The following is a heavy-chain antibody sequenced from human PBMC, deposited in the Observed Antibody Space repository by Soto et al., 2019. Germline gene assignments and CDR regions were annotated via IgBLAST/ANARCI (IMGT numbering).Heavy chain of an antibody. J-gene: IGHJ4*02. CDR2: IYWDDDK. V-gene: IGHV2-5*02. CDR3: SHLVVAGITYYCDT. D-gene: IGHD3-22*01. Sequence: SGPTLVNPTQTLTLTCTFSGFSLSTSGVGVGWIRQPPGKALEWLALIYWDDDKRYSPSLKSRLTITKDTSKNQVVLTMTNMDPVDTATYYGSHLVVAGITYYCDTWGEETLVPVSS. CDR1: GFSLSTSGVG.